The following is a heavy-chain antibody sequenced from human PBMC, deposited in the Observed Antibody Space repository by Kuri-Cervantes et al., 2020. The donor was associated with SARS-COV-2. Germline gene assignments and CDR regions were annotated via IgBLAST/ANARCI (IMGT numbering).Heavy chain of an antibody. J-gene: IGHJ3*02. CDR1: GGSISSGSYY. Sequence: GSLRLSCTVSGGSISSGSYYWGWIRQPPGKGLEWIGSIYYSGSTYYNPSLKSRVTISVDTSKNQFSLKLSSVTAADTAVYYCATSLPYYYGSGSYAIGVGAFDIWGQGTMVTVSS. V-gene: IGHV4-39*07. CDR2: IYYSGST. D-gene: IGHD3-10*01. CDR3: ATSLPYYYGSGSYAIGVGAFDI.